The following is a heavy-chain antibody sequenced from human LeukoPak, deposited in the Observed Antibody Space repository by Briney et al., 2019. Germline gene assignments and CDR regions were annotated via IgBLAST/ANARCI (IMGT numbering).Heavy chain of an antibody. CDR1: GGSFSGYY. D-gene: IGHD2-2*01. CDR3: ATLRDIVVVPAESMDV. CDR2: INHSGST. V-gene: IGHV4-34*01. J-gene: IGHJ6*02. Sequence: SETLSLTCAVYGGSFSGYYWSWIRQPPGKGLEWIGEINHSGSTNYNPSLKSRVTISVATSKNQFSLKLSSVTAADTAVYYCATLRDIVVVPAESMDVWGQGTTVTVSS.